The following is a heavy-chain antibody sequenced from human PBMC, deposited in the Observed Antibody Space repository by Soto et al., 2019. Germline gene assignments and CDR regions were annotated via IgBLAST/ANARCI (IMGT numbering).Heavy chain of an antibody. V-gene: IGHV1-69*13. D-gene: IGHD3-3*01. CDR2: IIPIFGTA. J-gene: IGHJ4*02. CDR1: GGTFSSYA. CDR3: ARDGITIFGVVTYVFDD. Sequence: ASVKVSCKASGGTFSSYAISWVRQAPGQGLEWMGGIIPIFGTANYAQKFQGRVTITADESTSTAYMELSSLRSEDTAVYYCARDGITIFGVVTYVFDDSGQGTLVTVSS.